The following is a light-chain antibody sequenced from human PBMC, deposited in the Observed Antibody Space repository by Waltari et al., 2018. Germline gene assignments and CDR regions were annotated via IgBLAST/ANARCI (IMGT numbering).Light chain of an antibody. CDR3: QQSFSSPWT. CDR2: AAS. V-gene: IGKV1-39*01. J-gene: IGKJ1*01. CDR1: QNIRTH. Sequence: DIQMTQSPSSLSASVVDTVTVTCRASQNIRTHLNWYQQKPAPAPKLLIYAASTLPRGVPSRFSASASGTDFTLTVTNLQPDDFAVYFCQQSFSSPWTFGQGTRV.